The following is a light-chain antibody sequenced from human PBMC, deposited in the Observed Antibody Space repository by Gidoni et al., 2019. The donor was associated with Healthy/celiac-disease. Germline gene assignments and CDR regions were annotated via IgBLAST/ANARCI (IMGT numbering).Light chain of an antibody. Sequence: EIVLTQSPGTLSLSPGERATLSCRASQSVNSSYLAWYQQKPGQAPRLLIYGASSRATGIPDRFRGSVSGTDFTLTISRLEPEDVAVYYCQQYGSSPQTFGQGTKVEIK. CDR3: QQYGSSPQT. CDR1: QSVNSSY. V-gene: IGKV3-20*01. J-gene: IGKJ1*01. CDR2: GAS.